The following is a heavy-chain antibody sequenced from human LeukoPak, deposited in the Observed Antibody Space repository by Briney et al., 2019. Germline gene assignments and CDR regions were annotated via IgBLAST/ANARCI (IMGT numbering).Heavy chain of an antibody. CDR3: ATHQYYYDSSGKLDY. Sequence: GGPLILSCAASGFTFSSYSMNWVRQAPGKGLEWVSSISSSSYIYYADSVKGRFTISRDNAKNSLYLQMSSLRAEDTAVYYCATHQYYYDSSGKLDYWGQGTLVTVSS. CDR2: ISSSSYI. CDR1: GFTFSSYS. D-gene: IGHD3-22*01. J-gene: IGHJ4*02. V-gene: IGHV3-21*01.